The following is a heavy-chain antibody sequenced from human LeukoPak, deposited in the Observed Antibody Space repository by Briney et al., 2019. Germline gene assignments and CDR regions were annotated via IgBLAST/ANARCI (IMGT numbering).Heavy chain of an antibody. Sequence: GGSLTLSCAASGFTFSSYAMSWIRQAPGKGLEWVSAISGAGDGSYYADSVKGRFTISRDNSKNTLFLKMNSLRAEDTAIYYCAKTRDSGGYTYYDYWGQGTLVTVSS. D-gene: IGHD3-22*01. CDR3: AKTRDSGGYTYYDY. V-gene: IGHV3-23*01. CDR1: GFTFSSYA. J-gene: IGHJ4*02. CDR2: ISGAGDGS.